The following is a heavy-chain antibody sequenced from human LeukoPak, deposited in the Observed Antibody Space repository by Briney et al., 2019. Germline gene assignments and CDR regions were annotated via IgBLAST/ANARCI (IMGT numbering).Heavy chain of an antibody. J-gene: IGHJ6*03. D-gene: IGHD2-2*01. CDR1: GYTFTGYY. Sequence: ASVNVSCKASGYTFTGYYMHWVRQAPGQGLEWMGWINPNSGGTNYAQKFQGRVTMARDTSINTAYMELSRLRSDDTAVYYCASSDCSSTSCYPGYYYYYYMDVWGKGTTVTVSS. CDR2: INPNSGGT. V-gene: IGHV1-2*02. CDR3: ASSDCSSTSCYPGYYYYYYMDV.